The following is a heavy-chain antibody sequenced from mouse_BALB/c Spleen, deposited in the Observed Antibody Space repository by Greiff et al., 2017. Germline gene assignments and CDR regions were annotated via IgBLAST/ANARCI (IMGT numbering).Heavy chain of an antibody. D-gene: IGHD2-1*01. V-gene: IGHV1S56*01. CDR2: IYPGNVNT. CDR3: TRLDGNYDAMGY. J-gene: IGHJ4*01. Sequence: VQLQQSGPELVKPGASVRISCKASGYTFTSYYIHWVKQRPGQGLEWIGWIYPGNVNTKYNEKFKGKATLTADKSSSTAYMQLSSLTSEDSAVYLCTRLDGNYDAMGYWGQGTSVTVSS. CDR1: GYTFTSYY.